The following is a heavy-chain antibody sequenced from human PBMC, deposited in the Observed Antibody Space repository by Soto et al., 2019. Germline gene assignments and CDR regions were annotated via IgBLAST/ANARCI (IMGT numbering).Heavy chain of an antibody. CDR2: IYHSGST. Sequence: SETLSLTCAVSGGSISSGGYSWSWIRQPPGKSLEWIGYIYHSGSTYYNPSLKSRVTISVDRSKNQFSLKLSSVTVADTAVYYSARRYGGTLGYWGQGTLVTVSS. D-gene: IGHD4-17*01. J-gene: IGHJ4*02. CDR1: GGSISSGGYS. CDR3: ARRYGGTLGY. V-gene: IGHV4-30-2*01.